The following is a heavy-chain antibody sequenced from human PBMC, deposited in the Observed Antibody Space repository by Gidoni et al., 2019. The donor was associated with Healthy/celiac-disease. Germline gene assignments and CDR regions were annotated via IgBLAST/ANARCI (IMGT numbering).Heavy chain of an antibody. J-gene: IGHJ6*02. Sequence: EVQLVESGGGLVQPGGSLRLSCAASGFTFSSYEMHWVRQAPGKGLEWVSYISSSGSTIYYADSVKGRFTISRDNAKNSLYLQMNSLRAEDTAVYYCARDRRSVTYYYYGMDVWGQGTTVTVSS. CDR2: ISSSGSTI. CDR1: GFTFSSYE. V-gene: IGHV3-48*03. D-gene: IGHD4-17*01. CDR3: ARDRRSVTYYYYGMDV.